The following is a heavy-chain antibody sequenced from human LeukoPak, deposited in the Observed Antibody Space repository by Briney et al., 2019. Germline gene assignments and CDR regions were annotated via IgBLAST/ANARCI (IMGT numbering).Heavy chain of an antibody. V-gene: IGHV3-30*18. CDR1: GFTYSIFG. CDR2: ISYDGSNK. CDR3: AKDSTTSALTYDY. D-gene: IGHD1-1*01. Sequence: GGSLRLSCAASGFTYSIFGMLWVRQAPGKGLVGGTVISYDGSNKYYADSVKGRFTISRDNSKNTLYLQMSSLRSEDTAVYYCAKDSTTSALTYDYWGQGTLVTVSS. J-gene: IGHJ4*02.